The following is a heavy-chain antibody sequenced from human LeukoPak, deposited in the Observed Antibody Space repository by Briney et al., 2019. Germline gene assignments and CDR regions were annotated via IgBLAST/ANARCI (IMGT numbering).Heavy chain of an antibody. J-gene: IGHJ4*02. CDR1: GFTFDDYA. D-gene: IGHD4-17*01. Sequence: GGSLRLSCAASGFTFDDYAMHWVRQVPGKGLEWVSLILGDGSSTNYADSVKGRLTISRDNSKNTLYLQMNSLRAEDTAVYYCAKDTHMTTVTPNFDYWGQGTLVTVSS. V-gene: IGHV3-43*02. CDR2: ILGDGSST. CDR3: AKDTHMTTVTPNFDY.